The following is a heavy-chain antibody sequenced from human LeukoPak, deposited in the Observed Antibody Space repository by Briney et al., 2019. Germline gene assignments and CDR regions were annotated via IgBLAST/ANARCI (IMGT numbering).Heavy chain of an antibody. Sequence: SESLSLTCAVYGGSFSGYYWSWIRQPPGKGLEWIGEINHSGSTNYSPSLKSRVTISVDTSKNQFSLKLSSVTAADTAVYYCARGITYYYDSSGYYYWGQGTLVTVSS. CDR2: INHSGST. CDR3: ARGITYYYDSSGYYY. D-gene: IGHD3-22*01. V-gene: IGHV4-34*01. CDR1: GGSFSGYY. J-gene: IGHJ4*02.